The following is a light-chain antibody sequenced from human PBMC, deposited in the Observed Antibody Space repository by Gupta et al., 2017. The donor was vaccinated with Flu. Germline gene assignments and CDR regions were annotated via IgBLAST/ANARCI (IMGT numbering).Light chain of an antibody. V-gene: IGKV1-39*01. CDR2: AAS. CDR1: QSLSTY. Sequence: DIQMTQSPSSLSASVGDRVTITCRASQSLSTYLNWYQQKPGKAPKLLIYAASSLQSGVPSRFSGSGSGTDFTLTISRLQPEDFATYYCHQSYSPSFGHGTKVDIK. CDR3: HQSYSPS. J-gene: IGKJ3*01.